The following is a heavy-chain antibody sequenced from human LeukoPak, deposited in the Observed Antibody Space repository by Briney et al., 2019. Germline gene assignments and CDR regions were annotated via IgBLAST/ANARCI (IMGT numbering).Heavy chain of an antibody. J-gene: IGHJ6*03. CDR2: INHSGST. Sequence: SETLSLTCAVYGGSFSSYYWSWIRQPPGKGLEWIGEINHSGSTNYNPSLKSRVTISVDTSKNQFSLKLSSVTAADTAVYYCARSSGQGHYYYYMDVWGKGTTVTVSS. V-gene: IGHV4-34*01. D-gene: IGHD3-22*01. CDR3: ARSSGQGHYYYYMDV. CDR1: GGSFSSYY.